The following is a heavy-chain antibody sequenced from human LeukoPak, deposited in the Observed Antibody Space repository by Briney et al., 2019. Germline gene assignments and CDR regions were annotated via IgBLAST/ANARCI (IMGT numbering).Heavy chain of an antibody. J-gene: IGHJ4*02. V-gene: IGHV3-53*01. D-gene: IGHD3-10*01. CDR3: ARDSGVRGVSPAFDY. Sequence: TGGSLRLXCAASGFTVSSNYMSWVRQAPGKELEWVSVIYSGGSTYYADSVKGRFTISRDNSKNTLYLQMNSLRAEDTAVYYCARDSGVRGVSPAFDYWGQGTLVTVSS. CDR2: IYSGGST. CDR1: GFTVSSNY.